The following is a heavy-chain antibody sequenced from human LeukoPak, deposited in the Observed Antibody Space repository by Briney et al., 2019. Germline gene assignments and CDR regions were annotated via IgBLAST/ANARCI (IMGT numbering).Heavy chain of an antibody. CDR3: ARASHGSFDY. J-gene: IGHJ4*02. D-gene: IGHD1-26*01. V-gene: IGHV3-30-3*01. CDR2: ISYDGSNK. Sequence: GGSLRLSCAASGFTFSSYAMHWVRQAPGKGLEWVAVISYDGSNKYYADSVKGRFTISRDNSKNTLYLQMNSLRAEDTAVYYCARASHGSFDYWGQGTLVTVSS. CDR1: GFTFSSYA.